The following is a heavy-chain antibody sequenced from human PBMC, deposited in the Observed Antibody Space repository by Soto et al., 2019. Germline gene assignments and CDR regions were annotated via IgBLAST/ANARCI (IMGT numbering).Heavy chain of an antibody. CDR2: IYYSGST. D-gene: IGHD7-27*01. V-gene: IGHV4-31*03. Sequence: SETLSLTCTVSGGSISSGGYYWSWIRQHPGKGLEWIGYIYYSGSTYYNPSLKSRVTISVDTSKNQFSLKLSSVTAADTAVYYCASRTGDPGVYWYLDLWGRGTLVTVYS. CDR1: GGSISSGGYY. J-gene: IGHJ2*01. CDR3: ASRTGDPGVYWYLDL.